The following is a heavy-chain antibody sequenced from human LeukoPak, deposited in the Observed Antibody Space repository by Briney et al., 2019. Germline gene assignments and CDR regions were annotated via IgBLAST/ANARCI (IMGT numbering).Heavy chain of an antibody. V-gene: IGHV3-48*03. Sequence: GGSLRLSCAVSGFTFSSYEMNWVRQAPGKGLEWVSYITSSGSVIYYADPVKGRFTISRDNAKNSLYLQMNSLRAADTAVYYCARVGVDGSGTYGDYWGRGTLVTVSS. CDR2: ITSSGSVI. D-gene: IGHD3-10*01. CDR3: ARVGVDGSGTYGDY. J-gene: IGHJ4*02. CDR1: GFTFSSYE.